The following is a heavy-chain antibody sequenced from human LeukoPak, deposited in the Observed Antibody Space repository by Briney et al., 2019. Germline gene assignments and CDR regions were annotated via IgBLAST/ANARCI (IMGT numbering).Heavy chain of an antibody. D-gene: IGHD7-27*01. CDR1: GFTFSSYA. CDR2: ISYDGSNK. CDR3: ARDRFVPSGYFDY. J-gene: IGHJ4*02. V-gene: IGHV3-30-3*01. Sequence: GGSLRLSCAASGFTFSSYAMHWVRQAPGKGLEWVAVISYDGSNKYYADSVKGRFTISRDNSKSTLYLQMNSLRAEDTAVYYCARDRFVPSGYFDYWGQGTLVTVSS.